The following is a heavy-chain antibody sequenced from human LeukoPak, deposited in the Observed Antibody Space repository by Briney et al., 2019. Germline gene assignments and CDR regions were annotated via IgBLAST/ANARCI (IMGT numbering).Heavy chain of an antibody. Sequence: RGSLRLSCAASGFTFRNYVIHWVRQAPGKGLEWVAVTSSDLNVKLYADSVKGRFTISRDNSRSTLYLQMNSLRPEDTAIYYCAREGYYGSGSPPSLYFDYWGQGTLVTVSS. D-gene: IGHD3-10*01. V-gene: IGHV3-30-3*01. CDR2: TSSDLNVK. CDR1: GFTFRNYV. CDR3: AREGYYGSGSPPSLYFDY. J-gene: IGHJ4*02.